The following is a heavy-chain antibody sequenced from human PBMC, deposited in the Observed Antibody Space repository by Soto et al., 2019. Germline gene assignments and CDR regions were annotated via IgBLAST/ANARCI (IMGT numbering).Heavy chain of an antibody. CDR1: GFTFSSYW. J-gene: IGHJ4*02. D-gene: IGHD6-13*01. Sequence: GGSLRLSCAASGFTFSSYWMHWVRQAPGKGLVWVSRINSDGSTTSYADSVKGRFTISRDNAKNTLYLQMNGLRAEDTAVYYCARGPPYSSPDYWGQGTLVTVSS. CDR2: INSDGSTT. CDR3: ARGPPYSSPDY. V-gene: IGHV3-74*01.